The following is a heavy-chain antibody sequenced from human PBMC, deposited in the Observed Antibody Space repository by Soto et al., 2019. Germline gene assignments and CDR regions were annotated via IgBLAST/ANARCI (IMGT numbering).Heavy chain of an antibody. J-gene: IGHJ4*02. Sequence: QVQLVESGGGVVQPGRSLRLSCAASGFTFSSYAMHWVRQAPGKGLERVAVISYDGSNKYYADSVKGRFTISRDNSKNTLYLQMNSLRAEDTAVYYCARTGSPRYYFEYWGQGPLVTVSS. CDR3: ARTGSPRYYFEY. CDR2: ISYDGSNK. V-gene: IGHV3-30-3*01. D-gene: IGHD3-10*01. CDR1: GFTFSSYA.